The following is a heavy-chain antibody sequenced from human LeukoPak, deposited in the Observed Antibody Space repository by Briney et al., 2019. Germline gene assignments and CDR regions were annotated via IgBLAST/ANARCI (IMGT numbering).Heavy chain of an antibody. Sequence: SETLSLTCTVSTYSTSSGYYWGWIRRPPGKGLEWIGSIYHSGSSYYNPSLKSRVTISVDTSKNQFSLKLRSVTAADTAVYHCARAETYSSGWYDPFFDYWGQGTLVTVST. CDR3: ARAETYSSGWYDPFFDY. D-gene: IGHD6-19*01. CDR1: TYSTSSGYY. V-gene: IGHV4-38-2*02. CDR2: IYHSGSS. J-gene: IGHJ4*02.